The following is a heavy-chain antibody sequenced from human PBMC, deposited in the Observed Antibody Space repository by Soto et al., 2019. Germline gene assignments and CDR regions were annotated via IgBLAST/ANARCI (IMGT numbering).Heavy chain of an antibody. D-gene: IGHD1-26*01. J-gene: IGHJ5*02. CDR2: IYHSGST. Sequence: PSETLSLTCAVSGGSISSGGYSWSWIRQPPGKGLEWIGYIYHSGSTYYNPSLKSRVTISVDRSKNQFSLKLSSVTAADTAVYYCARWDSGAYGFDPWGQGTLVTVS. V-gene: IGHV4-30-2*01. CDR3: ARWDSGAYGFDP. CDR1: GGSISSGGYS.